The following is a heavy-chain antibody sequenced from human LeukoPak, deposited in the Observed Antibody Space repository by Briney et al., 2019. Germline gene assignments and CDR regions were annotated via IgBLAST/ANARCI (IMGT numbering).Heavy chain of an antibody. D-gene: IGHD3-22*01. CDR3: AREFPYDSSGYCCNPLDY. J-gene: IGHJ4*02. CDR2: INPNSGGT. V-gene: IGHV1-2*02. CDR1: GYTFTGYY. Sequence: ASVKVSCKASGYTFTGYYMHWVRQAPGQGLEWMGWINPNSGGTNYAQKFQGRVTMTRDTSISTAYMELSRLRSDDTAVYYCAREFPYDSSGYCCNPLDYWGQGTLVTVSS.